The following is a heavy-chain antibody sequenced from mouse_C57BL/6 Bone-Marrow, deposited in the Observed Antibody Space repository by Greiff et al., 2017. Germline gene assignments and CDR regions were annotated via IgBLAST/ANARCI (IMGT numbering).Heavy chain of an antibody. CDR1: GFTFSSYG. Sequence: EVQGVESGGDLVKPGGSLKLSCAASGFTFSSYGMSWVRQTPDKRLEWVATISSGGSYTYYPDSVKGRFTISRDNAKNTLYLQMSSLKSEDTAMYYCARQEIGNRFAYWGQGTLVTVSA. J-gene: IGHJ3*01. D-gene: IGHD2-1*01. CDR3: ARQEIGNRFAY. CDR2: ISSGGSYT. V-gene: IGHV5-6*01.